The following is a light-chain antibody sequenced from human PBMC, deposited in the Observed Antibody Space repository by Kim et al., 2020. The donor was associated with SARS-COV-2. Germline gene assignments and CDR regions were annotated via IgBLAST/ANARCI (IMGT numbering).Light chain of an antibody. CDR3: QQYSGT. V-gene: IGKV1-5*03. CDR2: KAS. J-gene: IGKJ2*02. CDR1: QSISSW. Sequence: STLSASVGDRVTITCRASQSISSWLAWYQQKPGKAPKLLIYKASSLESGVPSRFSGSGSGTEFTLTISSLQPDDFATYYCQQYSGTFGQGTKLEIK.